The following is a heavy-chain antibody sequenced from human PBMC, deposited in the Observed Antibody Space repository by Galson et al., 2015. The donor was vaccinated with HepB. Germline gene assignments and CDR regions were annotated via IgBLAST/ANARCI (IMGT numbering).Heavy chain of an antibody. V-gene: IGHV3-30*04. CDR1: GFTFSSYA. J-gene: IGHJ3*02. D-gene: IGHD1-26*01. CDR2: ISYDGSNK. CDR3: ARDGGSYLGAFDI. Sequence: SLRLSCAASGFTFSSYAMHWVRQAPGKGLEWVAVISYDGSNKYYADSVKGRFTISRDNSKNTLYLQMNSLRAEDTAVYYCARDGGSYLGAFDIWGQGTMVTVSS.